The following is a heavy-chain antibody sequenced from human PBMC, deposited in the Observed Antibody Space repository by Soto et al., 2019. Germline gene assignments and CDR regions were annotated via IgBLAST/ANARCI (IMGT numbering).Heavy chain of an antibody. V-gene: IGHV3-23*01. CDR2: ISGSGGST. Sequence: AGGSLRLSCAASGFTFSSYAMSWVRQAPGKGLEWVSAISGSGGSTYYADSVKGRFTISRDNSKNTLYLQMNSLRAEDTAVYCCAREGYSYGQSAFDIWGQGTMVTVSS. J-gene: IGHJ3*02. CDR1: GFTFSSYA. CDR3: AREGYSYGQSAFDI. D-gene: IGHD5-18*01.